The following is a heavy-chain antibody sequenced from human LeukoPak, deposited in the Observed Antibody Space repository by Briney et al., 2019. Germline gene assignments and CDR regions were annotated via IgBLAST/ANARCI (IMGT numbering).Heavy chain of an antibody. CDR1: RFTFSNYW. CDR2: IKQDGSKK. J-gene: IGHJ6*03. Sequence: GGSLRPSCAASRFTFSNYWMSWVRQAPGKGLEWVANIKQDGSKKNYVDSVKGRFIISRDNAKNSLYLQMNSLRVEDTALYYCARDGGWYKRGLDHYYYYMDVWGKGTTVIVSS. V-gene: IGHV3-7*03. D-gene: IGHD6-19*01. CDR3: ARDGGWYKRGLDHYYYYMDV.